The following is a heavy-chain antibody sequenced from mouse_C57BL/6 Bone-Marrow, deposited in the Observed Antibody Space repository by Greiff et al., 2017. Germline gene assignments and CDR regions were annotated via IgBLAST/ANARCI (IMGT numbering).Heavy chain of an antibody. CDR2: INPYNGGT. Sequence: EVQLQQSGPVLVKPGASVKMSCKASGYTFTDYYMNWVKQSPGKSLEWIGVINPYNGGTSYNQKFKGTATLTVDKSSSTAYMELNRLTSEGATVYNNAKRDLDYWGQGTTLTVSS. V-gene: IGHV1-19*01. J-gene: IGHJ2*01. CDR1: GYTFTDYY. CDR3: AKRDLDY.